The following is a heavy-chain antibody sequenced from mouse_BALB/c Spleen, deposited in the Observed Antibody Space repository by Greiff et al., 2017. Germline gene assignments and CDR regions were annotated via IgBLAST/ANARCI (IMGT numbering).Heavy chain of an antibody. J-gene: IGHJ2*01. Sequence: EVKVVESGGGLVKPGGSLKLSCAASGFAFSSYDMSWVRQTPEKRLEWVAYISSGGGSTYYPDTVKGRFTISSDNAKNTLYLQMSSLKSEDTAMYYCARAGGYDVRKGYFDYWGQGTTLTVSS. CDR3: ARAGGYDVRKGYFDY. V-gene: IGHV5-12-1*01. CDR1: GFAFSSYD. CDR2: ISSGGGST. D-gene: IGHD2-14*01.